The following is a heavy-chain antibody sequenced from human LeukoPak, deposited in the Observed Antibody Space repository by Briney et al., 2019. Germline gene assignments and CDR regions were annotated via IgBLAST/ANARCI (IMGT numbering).Heavy chain of an antibody. J-gene: IGHJ4*02. CDR1: GFTFTTYG. CDR2: IRYDRSNK. Sequence: GGSLRLSCAASGFTFTTYGMHWVRQAPGKGLEWVAFIRYDRSNKYYADSVKGRFTISRDNSKNTLYLQMNSLRAEDTAVYYCAKDREYYYGSGSSFDYWGQGTLVTVSS. CDR3: AKDREYYYGSGSSFDY. D-gene: IGHD3-10*01. V-gene: IGHV3-30*02.